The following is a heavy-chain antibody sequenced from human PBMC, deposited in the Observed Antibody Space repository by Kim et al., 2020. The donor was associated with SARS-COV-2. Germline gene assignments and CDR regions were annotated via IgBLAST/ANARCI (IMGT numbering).Heavy chain of an antibody. V-gene: IGHV5-51*01. CDR3: TRLSWGAGMVFHKEHREGRQGLDD. J-gene: IGHJ6*02. CDR1: GYTFRDFW. Sequence: GESLKISCQGSGYTFRDFWIVWVRQMPGKGLEVMGIIYPGDSDTRYSPSFRGQVTISADNSVSIAYLQWGSLKASDSAMYYCTRLSWGAGMVFHKEHREGRQGLDDWGQGTAVTVSS. CDR2: IYPGDSDT. D-gene: IGHD2-8*01.